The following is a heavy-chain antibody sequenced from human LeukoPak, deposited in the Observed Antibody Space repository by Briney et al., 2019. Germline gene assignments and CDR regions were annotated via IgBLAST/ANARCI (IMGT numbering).Heavy chain of an antibody. CDR1: GVSIGSHY. J-gene: IGHJ4*02. Sequence: PSETLSLTCTVSGVSIGSHYWSWLRQSPGKGLEWVGCVYNSGTTLYNPSLTGRVTISVDTSKNQYSLNLRSVTAADAAVYYCARDAYWGQGILVTVSS. CDR2: VYNSGTT. CDR3: ARDAY. V-gene: IGHV4-59*11.